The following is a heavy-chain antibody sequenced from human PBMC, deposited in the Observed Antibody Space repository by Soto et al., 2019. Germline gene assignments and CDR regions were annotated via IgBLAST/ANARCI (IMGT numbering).Heavy chain of an antibody. CDR1: GYTFTGYY. V-gene: IGHV1-2*04. Sequence: ASVKVSCKASGYTFTGYYMHWVRQAPGQGLEWMGWINPNSGGTNYAQKFQGWVTMTRDTSISTAYMELSRLRSDDTAVYYCARVPTRPARDYGMDVWGQGTTVTVSS. CDR3: ARVPTRPARDYGMDV. J-gene: IGHJ6*02. CDR2: INPNSGGT.